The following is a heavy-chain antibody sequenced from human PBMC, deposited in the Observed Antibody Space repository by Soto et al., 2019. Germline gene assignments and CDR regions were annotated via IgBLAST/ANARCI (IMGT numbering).Heavy chain of an antibody. V-gene: IGHV1-69*01. CDR2: IVPIFGTA. D-gene: IGHD5-12*01. CDR3: ARGNHRWLQLWYFDL. J-gene: IGHJ2*01. Sequence: HVQLVQSGAEVKKPGSSVTVSCKASVGTFSSYTISWVRQAPGQGLEWMGGIVPIFGTANYAQKFQGRVTITADESTSTAYMELSSLRSEDTAVYYCARGNHRWLQLWYFDLWGRGTLVTVSS. CDR1: VGTFSSYT.